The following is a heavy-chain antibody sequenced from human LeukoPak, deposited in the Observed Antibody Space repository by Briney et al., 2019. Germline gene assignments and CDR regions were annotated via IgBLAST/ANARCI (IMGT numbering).Heavy chain of an antibody. V-gene: IGHV3-23*01. CDR3: AKKSSSWYREIDY. Sequence: SGGSLRLSCAASGFTFSSYAMSWVRQAPGKGLEWVSAISGSGGSTCYADSVKGRFTISRDNSKNTLYLQMNSLRAEDTAVYYCAKKSSSWYREIDYWGQGTLVTVSS. J-gene: IGHJ4*02. CDR1: GFTFSSYA. D-gene: IGHD6-13*01. CDR2: ISGSGGST.